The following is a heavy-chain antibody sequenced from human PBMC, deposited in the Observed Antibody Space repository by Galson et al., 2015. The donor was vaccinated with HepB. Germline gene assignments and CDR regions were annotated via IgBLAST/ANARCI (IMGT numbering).Heavy chain of an antibody. V-gene: IGHV3-30*02. CDR2: IRYDGSNK. Sequence: SLRLSCAASGFTFSSYGMHWVRQAPGKGLEWVAFIRYDGSNKYYADSVKGRFTISRDNSKNTLYLQMNSLRAEDTAVYYCAKDLGGIAAAGTSLDYWGQGTLVTVSS. D-gene: IGHD6-13*01. J-gene: IGHJ4*02. CDR3: AKDLGGIAAAGTSLDY. CDR1: GFTFSSYG.